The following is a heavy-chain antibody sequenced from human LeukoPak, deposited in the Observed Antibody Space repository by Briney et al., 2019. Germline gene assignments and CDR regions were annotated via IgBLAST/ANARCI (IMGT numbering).Heavy chain of an antibody. CDR1: GYSLTNHF. Sequence: ASETLSLTCAVHGYSLTNHFWIWIRQPPGKGLEWIGEILHAGRTNYNPSFKSRVTISLDTSKNQFFLNLTSVTAADTAVHFCARGPAAVHPWGQGTLVTVSS. J-gene: IGHJ5*02. CDR3: ARGPAAVHP. D-gene: IGHD6-13*01. CDR2: ILHAGRT. V-gene: IGHV4-34*12.